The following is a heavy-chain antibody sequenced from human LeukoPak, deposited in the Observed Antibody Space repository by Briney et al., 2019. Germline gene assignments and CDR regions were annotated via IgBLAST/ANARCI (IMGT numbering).Heavy chain of an antibody. CDR3: ARGGGNIAAAVWFDP. CDR1: GYTFTSYD. V-gene: IGHV1-8*01. Sequence: GASVKVSCKASGYTFTSYDINWVRQATGQGLEWMGWMNPNSGNTGYAQKFQGRATMTRNTSISTAYMELSSLRSEDAAVYYCARGGGNIAAAVWFDPWGQGTLVTVSS. CDR2: MNPNSGNT. J-gene: IGHJ5*02. D-gene: IGHD6-13*01.